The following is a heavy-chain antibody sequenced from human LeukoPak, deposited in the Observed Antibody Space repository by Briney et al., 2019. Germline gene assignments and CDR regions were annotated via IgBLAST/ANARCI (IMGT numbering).Heavy chain of an antibody. Sequence: GGSLRLSCAASGFTFSSCWMHWVRQAPGKGLVWVSRINSDGSSTSYADSVKGRFTISRDNAKNTLYLQMNSLRAEDTAVYYCARVSPPYGSGYPHAFDIWGQGTMVTVSS. CDR2: INSDGSST. J-gene: IGHJ3*02. D-gene: IGHD3-10*01. CDR3: ARVSPPYGSGYPHAFDI. V-gene: IGHV3-74*01. CDR1: GFTFSSCW.